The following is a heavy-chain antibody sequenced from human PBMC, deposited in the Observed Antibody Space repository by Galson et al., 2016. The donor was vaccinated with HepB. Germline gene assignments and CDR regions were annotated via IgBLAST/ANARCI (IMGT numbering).Heavy chain of an antibody. V-gene: IGHV1-69*13. Sequence: SVKVSCKASGGTFYNYAFTWVRQAPGQGLEWMGDVTPVFNTPNYAQNFQGRITITADESTSTAYIEVSNLRSEDTAVYYCARRNCYVDCYFDYWGQGTLVTVSS. CDR3: ARRNCYVDCYFDY. J-gene: IGHJ4*02. CDR2: VTPVFNTP. CDR1: GGTFYNYA. D-gene: IGHD3-16*01.